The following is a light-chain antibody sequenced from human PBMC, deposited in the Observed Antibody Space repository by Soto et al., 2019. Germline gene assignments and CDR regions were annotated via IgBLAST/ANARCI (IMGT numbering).Light chain of an antibody. CDR1: QSLLHNNGETY. Sequence: DIEMTQTPLSLSVTPGQPASISCKSTQSLLHNNGETYLFWYLQRPGQPPQLLIYEASKRYSGVPDRFSGSGSGTDFTLKISRVESEDVGVYYCLQTIQLPPTFGQGTKLEI. CDR2: EAS. V-gene: IGKV2D-29*01. CDR3: LQTIQLPPT. J-gene: IGKJ2*01.